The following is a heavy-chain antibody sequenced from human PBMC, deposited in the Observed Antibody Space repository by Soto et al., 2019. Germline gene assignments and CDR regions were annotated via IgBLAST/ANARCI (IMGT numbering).Heavy chain of an antibody. V-gene: IGHV3-33*01. J-gene: IGHJ4*02. CDR2: IWYDGSHK. CDR3: ARDFDPGSRAVAGSVGY. Sequence: PGGSLRLSCAASGFTFNNYGMHWVRQAPGKGLEWVAVIWYDGSHKYYGDSVKGRFTISRDNSKNTLYLQMNSLRAEDTAVYYCARDFDPGSRAVAGSVGYWGQGTLVTVSS. D-gene: IGHD6-19*01. CDR1: GFTFNNYG.